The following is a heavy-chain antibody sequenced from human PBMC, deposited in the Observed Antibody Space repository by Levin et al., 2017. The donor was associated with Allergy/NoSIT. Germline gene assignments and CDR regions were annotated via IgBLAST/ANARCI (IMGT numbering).Heavy chain of an antibody. V-gene: IGHV1-18*01. D-gene: IGHD2-2*01. J-gene: IGHJ3*02. CDR1: TYTFTNYG. Sequence: PGGSLRLSCKASTYTFTNYGISWVRQAPGQGLEWMGWISAYNGNTNYAQKLQGRVTMTTDTSTSTAYMELRSLRSDDTAVYYCARDTKGKYCTSTSCYTFDIWGQGTMVTVSS. CDR3: ARDTKGKYCTSTSCYTFDI. CDR2: ISAYNGNT.